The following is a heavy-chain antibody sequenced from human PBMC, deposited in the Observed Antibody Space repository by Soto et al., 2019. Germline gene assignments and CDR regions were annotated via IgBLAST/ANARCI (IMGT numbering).Heavy chain of an antibody. D-gene: IGHD2-15*01. J-gene: IGHJ6*02. CDR3: AREETRWPLAFGLDV. CDR2: ISGSGGST. Sequence: GGSLRLSCAASGFTFSSYAMSWVRQAPGKGLEWVSAISGSGGSTYYADSVKGRFTISRDNSKNTLYLQMNSLRAEDTAVYYCAREETRWPLAFGLDVWGQGTTVTVSS. CDR1: GFTFSSYA. V-gene: IGHV3-23*01.